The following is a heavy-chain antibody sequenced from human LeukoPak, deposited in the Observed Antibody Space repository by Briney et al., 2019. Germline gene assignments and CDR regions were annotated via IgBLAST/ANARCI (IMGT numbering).Heavy chain of an antibody. CDR2: INHSGST. CDR1: GGSFSGYY. CDR3: ANRVVVIAIEGLWFDP. J-gene: IGHJ5*02. D-gene: IGHD2-21*01. V-gene: IGHV4-34*01. Sequence: PSETLSLTCAVYGGSFSGYYWSWIRQPPGKGLEWIGEINHSGSTNYNPSLKSRVTISVDTSKNQFSLKLSSVTAADTAVYYCANRVVVIAIEGLWFDPWGQGTLVTVSS.